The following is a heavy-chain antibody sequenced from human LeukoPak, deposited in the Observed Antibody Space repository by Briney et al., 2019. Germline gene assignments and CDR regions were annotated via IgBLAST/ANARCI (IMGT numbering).Heavy chain of an antibody. Sequence: PGGSLRLSCAASGFTFSSYAMSWARQAPGKGLEWVSAISGSGGSTYYADSVKGRFTISRDNSKNTLYLQMNSLRAEDTAVYYCAKEGTQEYYDFWSYYFDYWGQGTLVTVSS. D-gene: IGHD3-3*01. CDR3: AKEGTQEYYDFWSYYFDY. J-gene: IGHJ4*02. CDR2: ISGSGGST. V-gene: IGHV3-23*01. CDR1: GFTFSSYA.